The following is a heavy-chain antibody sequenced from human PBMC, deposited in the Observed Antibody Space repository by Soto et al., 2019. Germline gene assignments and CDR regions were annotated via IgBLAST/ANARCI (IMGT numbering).Heavy chain of an antibody. Sequence: QVQLVQSGAEVKKPGSSVKVSCKASGGTFNNYAISWVRQAPGQGLEWMGGIIPIIGTADYAHKFQGRLAISGDESTGTTFMELSSLRSEDPALYYCARGGVDVVATSAFDYWGQGTLVTVSS. J-gene: IGHJ4*02. CDR1: GGTFNNYA. V-gene: IGHV1-69*01. CDR3: ARGGVDVVATSAFDY. D-gene: IGHD5-12*01. CDR2: IIPIIGTA.